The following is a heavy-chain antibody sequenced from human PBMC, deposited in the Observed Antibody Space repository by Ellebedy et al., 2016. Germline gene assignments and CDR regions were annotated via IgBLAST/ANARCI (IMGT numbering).Heavy chain of an antibody. J-gene: IGHJ4*02. CDR1: GFTFSSYG. CDR2: IVNSGRET. CDR3: TRDGSEWSRDY. D-gene: IGHD2-8*01. Sequence: GGSLRLSXAASGFTFSSYGMNWVRQAPGKGLEWVATIVNSGRETYYADPLKGRFTISRDNAMNSLYLQMDSLTVEDTAVYYCTRDGSEWSRDYWGQGTLVTVSS. V-gene: IGHV3-21*06.